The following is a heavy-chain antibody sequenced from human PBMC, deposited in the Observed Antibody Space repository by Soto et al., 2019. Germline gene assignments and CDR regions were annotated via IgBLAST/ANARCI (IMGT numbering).Heavy chain of an antibody. J-gene: IGHJ4*02. Sequence: ASVKVSCKASGYTFKDYAIHWVRQAPEQRLEWMGWINSGYGNTQYSQRFQGRVTITRDTSATTAYMELSSLTSEDTGVYYCARDARGHYGSGSYYFWGQGTLVTVSS. CDR3: ARDARGHYGSGSYYF. D-gene: IGHD3-10*01. CDR1: GYTFKDYA. V-gene: IGHV1-3*01. CDR2: INSGYGNT.